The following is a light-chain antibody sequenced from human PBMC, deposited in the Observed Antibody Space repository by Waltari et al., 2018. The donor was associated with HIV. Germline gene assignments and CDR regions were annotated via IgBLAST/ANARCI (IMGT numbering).Light chain of an antibody. CDR3: QQLNSYPRRLT. Sequence: DIQLTQSPSFLSASVGDRVTITCRASQGINNYLALYQQKPGKAPRLLIYAASTLQSGVPSRFSGSGSGTEFSLTISSLQPEDFATYYCQQLNSYPRRLTFGGGTKVEVK. CDR2: AAS. V-gene: IGKV1-9*01. CDR1: QGINNY. J-gene: IGKJ4*01.